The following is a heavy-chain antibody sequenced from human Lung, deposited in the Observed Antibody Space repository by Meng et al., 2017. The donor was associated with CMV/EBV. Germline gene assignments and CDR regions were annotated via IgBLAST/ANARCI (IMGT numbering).Heavy chain of an antibody. Sequence: GEXXKISCAVSGINFNTYWMHWVRQVPGKGLVWLSRIYSDGISTRYADSVKGRFTISRDNTKNTLYLQMNGLRAEDTAVYYCAREPGRGAFAIWG. CDR3: AREPGRGAFAI. D-gene: IGHD3-10*01. CDR1: GINFNTYW. J-gene: IGHJ3*02. V-gene: IGHV3-74*01. CDR2: IYSDGIST.